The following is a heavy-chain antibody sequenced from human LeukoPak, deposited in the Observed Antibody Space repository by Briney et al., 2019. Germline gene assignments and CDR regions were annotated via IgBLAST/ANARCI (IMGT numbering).Heavy chain of an antibody. J-gene: IGHJ4*02. D-gene: IGHD5-18*01. CDR3: ARDRSKGNSFFDF. CDR1: GASISSGSYY. V-gene: IGHV4-39*07. CDR2: VSYDGST. Sequence: SETLSLTCAVSGASISSGSYYWDWIRQSPGGGLEWIGSVSYDGSTFYKPSLESRVTISVDTSKNRFSLRLTSVTAADTAVYFCARDRSKGNSFFDFWGQGILVTVSS.